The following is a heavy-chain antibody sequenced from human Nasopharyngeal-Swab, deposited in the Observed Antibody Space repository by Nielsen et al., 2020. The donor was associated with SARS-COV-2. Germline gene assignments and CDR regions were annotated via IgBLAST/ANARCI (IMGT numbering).Heavy chain of an antibody. D-gene: IGHD3-10*01. CDR1: GYTFTSYS. J-gene: IGHJ4*02. CDR2: INPSGGST. Sequence: ASVIVSCTASGYTFTSYSMHWVRQPPGPGLEWMGIINPSGGSTSYAQKFQGRVTKTRDTAPSTVYMELSSLRSEDTAVYYCAKSSDGGSGGYYLPFDYWGQGTLVTVSS. V-gene: IGHV1-46*01. CDR3: AKSSDGGSGGYYLPFDY.